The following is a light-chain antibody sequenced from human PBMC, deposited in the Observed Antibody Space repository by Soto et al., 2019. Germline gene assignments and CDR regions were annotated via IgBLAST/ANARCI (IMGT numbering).Light chain of an antibody. V-gene: IGKV3-15*01. CDR2: GAS. CDR1: QSVSIN. Sequence: EMVMTQSPATLSVSPGEGATLSCRASQSVSINLAWYQQRPGQPPRLLVYGASTRATGVPTRFSGSGSGTDFTLTISSLEPEDSAVYYCQQRNIWPPVTFGQGTRLEIK. CDR3: QQRNIWPPVT. J-gene: IGKJ5*01.